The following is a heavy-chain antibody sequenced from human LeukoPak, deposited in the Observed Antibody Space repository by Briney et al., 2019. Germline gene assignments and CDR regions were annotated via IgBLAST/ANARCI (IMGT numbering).Heavy chain of an antibody. CDR3: ARLNSGSYDYYYYYMDV. V-gene: IGHV3-53*01. CDR2: IYSGGST. Sequence: GGSLRLSRAASGFTVSSNYMSWVRQAPGKGLEWVSVIYSGGSTYYADSVKGRFTISRDNSKNTLYLQMNSLRAEDTAVYYCARLNSGSYDYYYYYMDVWGKGTTVTVSS. D-gene: IGHD1-26*01. CDR1: GFTVSSNY. J-gene: IGHJ6*03.